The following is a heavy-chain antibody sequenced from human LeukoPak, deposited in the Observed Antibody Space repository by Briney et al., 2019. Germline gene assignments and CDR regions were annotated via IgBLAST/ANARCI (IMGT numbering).Heavy chain of an antibody. V-gene: IGHV3-21*01. CDR3: ASPMGSSSWYGYFQH. Sequence: GGSLRLSCAASGFTFSSYSMNWVRQAPGKGLEWVSSISSSSSYIYYADSVKGRFTISRDNAKNSLYLQMNSLRAEDTAVYYCASPMGSSSWYGYFQHWGQGTLVTVSS. CDR1: GFTFSSYS. CDR2: ISSSSSYI. D-gene: IGHD6-13*01. J-gene: IGHJ1*01.